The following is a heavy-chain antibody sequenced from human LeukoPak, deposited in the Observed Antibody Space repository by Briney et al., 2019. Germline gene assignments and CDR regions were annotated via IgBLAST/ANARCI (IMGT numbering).Heavy chain of an antibody. J-gene: IGHJ5*02. Sequence: SQTLSLTFAISGDSVSSNSVAWSWFRQSPSRGLEWLGRTYYTSKWNNDYAVSVQSRIAVNPDTSKNQFSLHLNSATPEDTAVYYCARQSYRRFDPWGQGTLVTVSS. CDR3: ARQSYRRFDP. V-gene: IGHV6-1*01. CDR2: TYYTSKWNN. CDR1: GDSVSSNSVA.